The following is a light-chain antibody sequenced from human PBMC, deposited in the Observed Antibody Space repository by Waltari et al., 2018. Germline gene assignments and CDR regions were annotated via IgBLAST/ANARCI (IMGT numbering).Light chain of an antibody. J-gene: IGKJ2*01. V-gene: IGKV4-1*01. CDR2: WAS. CDR1: QSVFYANNKNY. Sequence: DIVMTQSPDSLGVSLGERATIPCKSSQSVFYANNKNYLAWYQQRPGQPPKLLIYWASTRASGVPDRFSGSGSGTDFTLTISSLQAEDAAIYYCQQCYGSPYTFGQGTKLDI. CDR3: QQCYGSPYT.